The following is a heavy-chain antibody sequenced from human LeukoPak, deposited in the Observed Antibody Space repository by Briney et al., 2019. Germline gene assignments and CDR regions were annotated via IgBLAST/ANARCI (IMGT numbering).Heavy chain of an antibody. D-gene: IGHD3-22*01. V-gene: IGHV1-18*01. Sequence: ASVKVSCKASGYTFTSYGISWVRQAPGQGLEWMGWISAYNGNTNYAQKLQGRVTMTTDTSTSTAYMELRSLRSDDTAVYYCERESEEYYYDSSGYFDYWGQGTLVTVSS. CDR1: GYTFTSYG. CDR2: ISAYNGNT. CDR3: ERESEEYYYDSSGYFDY. J-gene: IGHJ4*02.